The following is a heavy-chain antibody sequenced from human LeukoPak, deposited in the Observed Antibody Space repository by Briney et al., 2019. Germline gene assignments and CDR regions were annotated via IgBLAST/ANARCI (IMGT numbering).Heavy chain of an antibody. CDR1: GDSISSYY. CDR3: ARYVWGSYPTFEDY. J-gene: IGHJ4*02. Sequence: SETLSLTCTVSGDSISSYYWSWIRQPPGKGLEWIAYIYYSGSTNYNPSLKSRVTISVDTSKNQFSLKLSSVTAADTAVYYCARYVWGSYPTFEDYWGQGTLVTVSS. CDR2: IYYSGST. D-gene: IGHD3-16*02. V-gene: IGHV4-59*01.